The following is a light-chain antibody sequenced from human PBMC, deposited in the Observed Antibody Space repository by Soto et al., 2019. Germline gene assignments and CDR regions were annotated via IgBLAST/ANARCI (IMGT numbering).Light chain of an antibody. CDR3: SSYTSSSTYV. V-gene: IGLV2-14*01. CDR2: EVS. CDR1: SSDVGGYNY. J-gene: IGLJ1*01. Sequence: QSVLTQLASVSGSPGQSITISCTGTSSDVGGYNYVSWYQQHPGKAPKLMIYEVSNRPSGVSNRFSGSKSGNTASLTISGLQAEDEADYYCSSYTSSSTYVFGTGTKSPS.